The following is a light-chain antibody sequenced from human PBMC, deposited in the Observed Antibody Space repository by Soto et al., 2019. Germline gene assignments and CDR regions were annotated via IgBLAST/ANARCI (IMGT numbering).Light chain of an antibody. CDR3: QQYVNSPIT. CDR1: QTVGRNY. J-gene: IGKJ5*01. Sequence: EIVLTQSPGSLSLFPGDRATLSCRASQTVGRNYLAWFQQKPGQAPRLLIYDASTRATGIPDKFGGSGSGTDFTLTISRLEPEDFAVYYCQQYVNSPITFGQGTRLEIK. V-gene: IGKV3-20*01. CDR2: DAS.